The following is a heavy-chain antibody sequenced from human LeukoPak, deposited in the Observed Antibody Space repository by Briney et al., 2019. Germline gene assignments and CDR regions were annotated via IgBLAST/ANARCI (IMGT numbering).Heavy chain of an antibody. V-gene: IGHV4-59*12. D-gene: IGHD3-10*01. CDR1: GGSISSYY. Sequence: SETLSLTCTVSGGSISSYYWSWIRQPPGKGLEWIGYIYYSGSTNYNPSLKSRVTISVDTSKNQFSLKLSSVTAADTAVYYCARISRPPITMVRGVIDYWGQGTLVTVSS. CDR2: IYYSGST. J-gene: IGHJ4*02. CDR3: ARISRPPITMVRGVIDY.